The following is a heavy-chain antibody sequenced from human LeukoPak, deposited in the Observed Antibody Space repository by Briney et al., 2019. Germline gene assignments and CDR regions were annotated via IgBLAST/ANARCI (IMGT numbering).Heavy chain of an antibody. J-gene: IGHJ6*02. CDR2: IYSGGST. V-gene: IGHV3-53*01. Sequence: GGSLRLSCAASGFTVSSNYMSWVRQAPGKGLEWVSVIYSGGSTYYADSVKGRFTISRDNSKNTLYLQMNSLRAEDTAVYYCARVSTGAHYYYGMDVWGQGTTVTVSS. CDR3: ARVSTGAHYYYGMDV. CDR1: GFTVSSNY.